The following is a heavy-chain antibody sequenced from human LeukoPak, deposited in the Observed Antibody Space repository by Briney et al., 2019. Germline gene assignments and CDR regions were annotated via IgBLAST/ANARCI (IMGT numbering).Heavy chain of an antibody. J-gene: IGHJ4*02. Sequence: GASVKVSCKASGYTFTVYYMHWLRQAPGQGLEWMGWINPNSGGTNYAQRFQGRVTMTRDTAISTAYMELIRLISDDTAVYYCATYSSAYYSGFDYWGQGTLVTVSS. D-gene: IGHD3-22*01. V-gene: IGHV1-2*02. CDR2: INPNSGGT. CDR1: GYTFTVYY. CDR3: ATYSSAYYSGFDY.